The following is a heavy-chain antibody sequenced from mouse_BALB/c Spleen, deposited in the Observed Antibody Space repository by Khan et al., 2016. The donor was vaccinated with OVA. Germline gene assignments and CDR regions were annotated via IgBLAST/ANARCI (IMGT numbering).Heavy chain of an antibody. CDR2: IIPSNDYT. J-gene: IGHJ3*01. CDR3: VREGAYDRSDGWFAY. D-gene: IGHD2-14*01. CDR1: GYTFTTYT. V-gene: IGHV1-4*01. Sequence: VQLQLSGAELARPGASVKMSCKASGYTFTTYTIHWVKQRPGQGLEWIGYIIPSNDYTNYNQKFKDRATLTADKSSSTAYMQLRSLTSEDSTVYYCVREGAYDRSDGWFAYWGEGTLVTVSA.